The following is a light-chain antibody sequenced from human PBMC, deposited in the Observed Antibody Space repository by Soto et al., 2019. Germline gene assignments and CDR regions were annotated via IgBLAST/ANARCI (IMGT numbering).Light chain of an antibody. V-gene: IGKV1-39*01. J-gene: IGKJ1*01. CDR2: AAS. CDR1: QSLGTY. Sequence: QMTQSPSSLSASVGDRVTITCRASQSLGTYLNWYQHKPGKAPKIIIYAASYLQGGVPSGFNGSGSGTDFTLTISSLQPEDFATYYCQQSYSTPWTFGQGTKVDI. CDR3: QQSYSTPWT.